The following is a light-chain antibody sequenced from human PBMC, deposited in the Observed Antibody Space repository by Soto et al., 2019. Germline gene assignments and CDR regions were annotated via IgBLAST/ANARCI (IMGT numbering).Light chain of an antibody. CDR2: GAS. CDR1: QSVSSN. J-gene: IGKJ1*01. Sequence: EIVMTQSRATLSVSPGERATLSCRASQSVSSNLAWYQQKPGQAPRLLIYGASTRATGIPARFSGSGSGTDFTLTISSLQSEDFAVYYCQQYNNWWTFGQGTKVEIK. CDR3: QQYNNWWT. V-gene: IGKV3-15*01.